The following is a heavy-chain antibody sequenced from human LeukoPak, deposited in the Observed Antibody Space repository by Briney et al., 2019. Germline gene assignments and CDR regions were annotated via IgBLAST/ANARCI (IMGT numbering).Heavy chain of an antibody. CDR3: ARHADIVVVPAAPDY. D-gene: IGHD2-2*01. CDR1: GGSISSYY. Sequence: SETLSLTYTVSGGSISSYYWSWIRQPPGKGLEWLGYIYYSGSTNYNPSLKSRVTISVDTSKNQFSLKLSSVTAADTAVYYCARHADIVVVPAAPDYWGQGTLVTVSS. CDR2: IYYSGST. V-gene: IGHV4-59*08. J-gene: IGHJ4*02.